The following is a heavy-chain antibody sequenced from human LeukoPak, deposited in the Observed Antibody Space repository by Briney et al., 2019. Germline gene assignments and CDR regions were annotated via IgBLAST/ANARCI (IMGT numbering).Heavy chain of an antibody. Sequence: GASVKVSCKASGGTFSSYAISWVRQAPGQGLEWMGGIIPIFGTANYAQKFQGRVTITADESTSTAYMELSSLRSEDTAVYYCARDRFVSWRYSYGYGFDNWGQGTLVTVSS. CDR2: IIPIFGTA. CDR3: ARDRFVSWRYSYGYGFDN. J-gene: IGHJ4*02. CDR1: GGTFSSYA. D-gene: IGHD5-18*01. V-gene: IGHV1-69*13.